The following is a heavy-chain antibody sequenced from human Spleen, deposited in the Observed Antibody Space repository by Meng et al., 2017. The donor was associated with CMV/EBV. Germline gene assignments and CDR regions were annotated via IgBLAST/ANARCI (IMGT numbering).Heavy chain of an antibody. V-gene: IGHV1-69*05. CDR1: GGTFSSYA. D-gene: IGHD6-13*01. J-gene: IGHJ4*02. CDR3: ARGYSSSWPPFDY. Sequence: KACGGTFSSYAISWVRQAPGQGLEWMGGIIPIFGTANYAKKFQGRVTITTDESTSTAYMELSSLRSEDTAVYYCARGYSSSWPPFDYWGQGTLVTVSS. CDR2: IIPIFGTA.